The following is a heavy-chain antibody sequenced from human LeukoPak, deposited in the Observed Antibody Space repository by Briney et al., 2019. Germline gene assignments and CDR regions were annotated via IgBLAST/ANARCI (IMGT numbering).Heavy chain of an antibody. D-gene: IGHD3-16*02. CDR2: INPNSGGT. CDR1: GYTFTGYY. Sequence: ASVKVSCKASGYTFTGYYMHWVRQAPGQGLEWMGWINPNSGGTNYAQKFQGRVTMTRVTSISTAYMELSRLRSDDTAVYYCARPPIGYYYYGMDVWGQGTTVTVSS. CDR3: ARPPIGYYYYGMDV. V-gene: IGHV1-2*02. J-gene: IGHJ6*02.